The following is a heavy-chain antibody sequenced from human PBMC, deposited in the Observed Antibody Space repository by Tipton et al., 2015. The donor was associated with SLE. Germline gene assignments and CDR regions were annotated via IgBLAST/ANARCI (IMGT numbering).Heavy chain of an antibody. D-gene: IGHD2-2*01. CDR1: GASISTYY. CDR3: ARERYCSGASCYAPDY. CDR2: VYENDFT. V-gene: IGHV4-59*01. Sequence: LSLTCAVSGASISTYYWSWVRQPPGKGLEWIGYVYENDFTNYNPSLKSRVTISLDPSKSQFSLKLKSVTAADSAVYYCARERYCSGASCYAPDYWGQGTLVTVSS. J-gene: IGHJ4*02.